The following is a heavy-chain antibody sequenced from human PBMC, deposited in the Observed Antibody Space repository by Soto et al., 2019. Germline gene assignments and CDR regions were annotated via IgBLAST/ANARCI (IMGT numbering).Heavy chain of an antibody. CDR2: ISYDGSNK. Sequence: GGSLRLSCAASGFTFSSYGMHWVRQAPGKGLEWVAVISYDGSNKYYADSVKGRFTISRDNSKNTLYLQMNSLRAEDTAVYYCAKDQGGSEGPFQHWGQGTLVTVSS. D-gene: IGHD1-26*01. V-gene: IGHV3-30*18. J-gene: IGHJ1*01. CDR3: AKDQGGSEGPFQH. CDR1: GFTFSSYG.